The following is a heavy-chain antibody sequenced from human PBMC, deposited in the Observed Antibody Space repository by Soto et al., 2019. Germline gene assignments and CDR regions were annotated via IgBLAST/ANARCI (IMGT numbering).Heavy chain of an antibody. V-gene: IGHV4-31*03. CDR2: IYYSGST. CDR3: ARWGDYSVGEYFQH. J-gene: IGHJ1*01. D-gene: IGHD4-17*01. CDR1: GGSISSGGYY. Sequence: QVQLQESGPGLVKPSQTLSLTCTVSGGSISSGGYYWSWIRQHPGKGLEWIGYIYYSGSTYYNPSLMIRVTISVDTSKNQFSLKLSSVTAADTAVYYCARWGDYSVGEYFQHWGQGTLVTVSS.